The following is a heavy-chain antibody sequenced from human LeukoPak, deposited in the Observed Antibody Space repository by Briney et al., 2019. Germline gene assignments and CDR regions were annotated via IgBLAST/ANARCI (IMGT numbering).Heavy chain of an antibody. V-gene: IGHV3-30-3*01. CDR2: TPYDGSSK. Sequence: GRSLRLSCAASGFTFSSYAMHWVRQAPGKGLEWVAVTPYDGSSKYYADSVKGRFTISRDNSKNTLYPQMNSLRAEDTAVYYCARAPAGYYDFWSGYYLDHWGQGTLVTVSS. CDR3: ARAPAGYYDFWSGYYLDH. J-gene: IGHJ4*02. D-gene: IGHD3-3*01. CDR1: GFTFSSYA.